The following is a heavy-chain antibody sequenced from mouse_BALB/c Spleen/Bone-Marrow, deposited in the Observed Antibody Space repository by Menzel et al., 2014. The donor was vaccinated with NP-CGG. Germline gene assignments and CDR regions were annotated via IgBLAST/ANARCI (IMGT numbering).Heavy chain of an antibody. J-gene: IGHJ3*01. D-gene: IGHD2-4*01. Sequence: DVHLVESGGGLVKSGGSLKLSCAASGFSFNSYDMSWVRQTPEKSLEWVATISGGGSYTCYPDSVKGRITISRDNSKNNLYLQLSSLRSEDTALYYCSRHAYYDQTEVSFVYWGQGTLVTVSA. CDR3: SRHAYYDQTEVSFVY. CDR1: GFSFNSYD. V-gene: IGHV5-9-2*01. CDR2: ISGGGSYT.